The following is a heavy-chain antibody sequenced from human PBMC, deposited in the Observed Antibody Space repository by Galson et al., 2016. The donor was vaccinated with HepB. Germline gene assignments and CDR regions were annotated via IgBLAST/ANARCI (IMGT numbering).Heavy chain of an antibody. Sequence: SLRLSCAASGFTFSTYKMHWVRQAPGKGLEYISSINTNGGGPYYADSVKGRFTISRDNSKNILYLQMGSLRPEDMAAYYCAREAGAGNFDYWGQGTLVTVSS. CDR2: INTNGGGP. D-gene: IGHD3-10*01. CDR1: GFTFSTYK. CDR3: AREAGAGNFDY. V-gene: IGHV3-64*02. J-gene: IGHJ4*02.